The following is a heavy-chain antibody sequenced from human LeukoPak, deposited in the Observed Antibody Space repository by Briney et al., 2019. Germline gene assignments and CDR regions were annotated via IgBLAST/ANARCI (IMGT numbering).Heavy chain of an antibody. CDR1: GGSVSSGGYY. D-gene: IGHD5/OR15-5a*01. CDR2: IYYSGST. V-gene: IGHV4-31*03. J-gene: IGHJ4*02. CDR3: ARVVSTNWALFDY. Sequence: PSETLSLTCTVSGGSVSSGGYYWSWIRPHPGKGLEWIGYIYYSGSTYYNPSLKSRLTISVDTSKNQFSLELSSVTAADTAVYYCARVVSTNWALFDYWGQGTLVTVSS.